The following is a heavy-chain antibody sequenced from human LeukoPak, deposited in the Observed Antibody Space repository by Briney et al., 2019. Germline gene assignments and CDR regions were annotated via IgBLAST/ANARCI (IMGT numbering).Heavy chain of an antibody. Sequence: HPGGSLRLSCAASGFTFSNYAVHWVRQAPGKGLEWVAVISYDGSNKYYADSVKGRFTISRDNSKNTLCLQMNSLRAEDTAVYYCARDQGYCSGGSCRRYNWFDPWGQGTLVTVSS. D-gene: IGHD2-15*01. CDR3: ARDQGYCSGGSCRRYNWFDP. V-gene: IGHV3-30*04. CDR2: ISYDGSNK. CDR1: GFTFSNYA. J-gene: IGHJ5*02.